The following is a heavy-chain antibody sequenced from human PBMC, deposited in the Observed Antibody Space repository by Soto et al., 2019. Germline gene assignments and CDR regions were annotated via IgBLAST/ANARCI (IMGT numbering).Heavy chain of an antibody. J-gene: IGHJ4*02. CDR3: ARQYYDFWSGYYRGYYFDY. Sequence: QITLKESGPTLVKPTQTLTLTCTFSGFSLSTSGLGVGWIRQPPGKALEWLALIYWNDDKRYSPSLKSRLNITKDTSKNQVVLTITNMDPVDTATYYCARQYYDFWSGYYRGYYFDYWGQGTLVTVSS. CDR2: IYWNDDK. D-gene: IGHD3-3*01. V-gene: IGHV2-5*01. CDR1: GFSLSTSGLG.